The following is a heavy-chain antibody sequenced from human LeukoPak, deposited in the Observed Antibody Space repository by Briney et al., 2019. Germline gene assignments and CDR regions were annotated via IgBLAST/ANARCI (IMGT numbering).Heavy chain of an antibody. CDR1: GYTFTSYY. Sequence: ASVKVSCKASGYTFTSYYMHWVRQAPGQGLEWMGIINPSGGSTSYAQKFQGRVTMTRDTSTSTVYMELSSLRSEDTAVYYCARPYYGSGSYYKRLSLGYYYYYMDVWGKGTTVTISS. J-gene: IGHJ6*03. CDR3: ARPYYGSGSYYKRLSLGYYYYYMDV. V-gene: IGHV1-46*01. D-gene: IGHD3-10*01. CDR2: INPSGGST.